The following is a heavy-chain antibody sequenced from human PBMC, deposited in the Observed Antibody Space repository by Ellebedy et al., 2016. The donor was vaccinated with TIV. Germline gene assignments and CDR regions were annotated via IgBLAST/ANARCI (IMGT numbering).Heavy chain of an antibody. Sequence: SVKVSXXASGGTFSSYAISWVRQAPGQGLEWMGGIIPIFGTANYAQKFQGRVTITADESTSTAYMELSSLRSEDTAVYYCARDQCSSTSCCHDYWGQGTLVTVSS. V-gene: IGHV1-69*13. D-gene: IGHD2-2*01. CDR1: GGTFSSYA. J-gene: IGHJ4*02. CDR2: IIPIFGTA. CDR3: ARDQCSSTSCCHDY.